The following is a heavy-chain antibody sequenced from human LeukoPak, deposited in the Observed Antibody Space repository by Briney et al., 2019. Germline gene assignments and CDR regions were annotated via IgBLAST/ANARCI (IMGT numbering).Heavy chain of an antibody. Sequence: PSETLSLTCAVYGGSFSGYYWSWIRQPPGKGLEWIGEINHSGSTNYNPSLKSRVTISVDTSKNQFSLKLSSVTAADTAVCYCARGRTGYNNPFVDYWGQGTLVTVSS. CDR2: INHSGST. D-gene: IGHD5-24*01. J-gene: IGHJ4*02. V-gene: IGHV4-34*01. CDR3: ARGRTGYNNPFVDY. CDR1: GGSFSGYY.